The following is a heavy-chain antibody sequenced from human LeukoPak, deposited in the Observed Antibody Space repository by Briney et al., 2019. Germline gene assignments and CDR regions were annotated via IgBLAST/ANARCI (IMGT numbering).Heavy chain of an antibody. J-gene: IGHJ4*02. CDR1: GGTFSSYA. V-gene: IGHV1-69*13. Sequence: ASVKVSCKASGGTFSSYAISWVRQAPGQGLEWMGGIIPIFGTANYAQKFQGRVTITADESTSTAYMELSSLRSEDTAVYYCARSLTYYYDSSGPTYFDYWGQGTLVTVSS. D-gene: IGHD3-22*01. CDR3: ARSLTYYYDSSGPTYFDY. CDR2: IIPIFGTA.